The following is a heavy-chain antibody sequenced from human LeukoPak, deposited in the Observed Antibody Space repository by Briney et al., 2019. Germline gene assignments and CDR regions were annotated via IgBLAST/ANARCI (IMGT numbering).Heavy chain of an antibody. CDR2: ISWNSGSI. CDR1: GFTFDDYA. Sequence: GGSLRLSCAASGFTFDDYAMHWVRQAPGKGLEWVSGISWNSGSIGHADSVKGRFTISRDNAKNSLYLQMNSLRAEDTALYYCAKARRMITFGGVIDTGDAFDIWGQGTMVTVSS. V-gene: IGHV3-9*01. D-gene: IGHD3-16*02. J-gene: IGHJ3*02. CDR3: AKARRMITFGGVIDTGDAFDI.